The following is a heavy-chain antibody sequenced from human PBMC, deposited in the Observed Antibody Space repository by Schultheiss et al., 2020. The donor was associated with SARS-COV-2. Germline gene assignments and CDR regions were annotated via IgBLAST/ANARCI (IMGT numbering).Heavy chain of an antibody. CDR3: ARDERTEGGVSYYGMDV. CDR1: GGTFSSYA. CDR2: ISAYNGNT. Sequence: ASVKVSCKASGGTFSSYAISWVRQAPGQGLEWMGGISAYNGNTNYAQKLQGRVTMTTDTSTSTAYMELRSLRSDDTAVYYCARDERTEGGVSYYGMDVWGQGTTVTVSS. V-gene: IGHV1-18*01. J-gene: IGHJ6*02. D-gene: IGHD2-15*01.